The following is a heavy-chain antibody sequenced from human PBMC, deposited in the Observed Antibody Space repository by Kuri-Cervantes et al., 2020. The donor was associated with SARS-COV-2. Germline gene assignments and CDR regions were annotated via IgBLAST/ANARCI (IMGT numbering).Heavy chain of an antibody. J-gene: IGHJ6*02. V-gene: IGHV1-3*01. CDR3: ARDGGIAAADYYYYYGMDV. Sequence: ASVKVSCKGSGYTFTSYAMHWVRQAPGQRLEWMGWINAGNGNTKYSQKFQGRVTITRDTSASTAYMELSSLRSEDTAVYYCARDGGIAAADYYYYYGMDVWGQGTTVTVSS. D-gene: IGHD6-13*01. CDR1: GYTFTSYA. CDR2: INAGNGNT.